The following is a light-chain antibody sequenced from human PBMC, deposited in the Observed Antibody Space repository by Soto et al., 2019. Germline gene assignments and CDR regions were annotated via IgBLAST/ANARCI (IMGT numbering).Light chain of an antibody. Sequence: IVLTQSPATLSLSPGERATLSCRASQSVSSYLAWYQQKPGQAPRLLIYDASNRATGIPARFSGNGSGTDFTLTISSLEPEDFAVYYCQQRSNWPPTFGQGTKLEIK. CDR2: DAS. V-gene: IGKV3-11*01. CDR1: QSVSSY. J-gene: IGKJ2*01. CDR3: QQRSNWPPT.